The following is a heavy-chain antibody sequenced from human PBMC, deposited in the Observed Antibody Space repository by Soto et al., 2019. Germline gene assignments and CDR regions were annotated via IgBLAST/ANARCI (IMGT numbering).Heavy chain of an antibody. CDR3: ARNEYSGYYYYYGMDV. V-gene: IGHV3-48*03. Sequence: EVQLVESGGGLVQPGGSLRLSCAASGFTFSSYEMNWVRQAPGKGLEWVSYISSSGSTIYYADSVKGRFTISRDNAKNSLYLQMNSLRAEDTAVYYCARNEYSGYYYYYGMDVWGRGTTVTVSS. J-gene: IGHJ6*02. D-gene: IGHD6-6*01. CDR1: GFTFSSYE. CDR2: ISSSGSTI.